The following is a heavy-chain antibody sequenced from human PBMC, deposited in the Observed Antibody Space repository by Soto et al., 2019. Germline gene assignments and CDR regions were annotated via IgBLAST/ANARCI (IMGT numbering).Heavy chain of an antibody. J-gene: IGHJ6*02. CDR2: IYYSGST. Sequence: QVQLQESGPGLVKPSQTLSLTCTVSGGSISSGDYYWSWIRQPPGKGLEWIGYIYYSGSTYYNPSHKTRVTISVDTSKNQFSLKLGSVTAADTAVYYCASGSGYCSSTSCHRGPGMDVWGQRTTVTVCS. CDR1: GGSISSGDYY. CDR3: ASGSGYCSSTSCHRGPGMDV. D-gene: IGHD2-2*01. V-gene: IGHV4-30-4*01.